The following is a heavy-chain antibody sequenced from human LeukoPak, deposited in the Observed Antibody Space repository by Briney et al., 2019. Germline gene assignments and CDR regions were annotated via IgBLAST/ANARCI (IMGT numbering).Heavy chain of an antibody. Sequence: KPGGSLRLSCTASGFTFSSYAMTWVRQAPGKGLEWVSSMSSGSRYIYYADSVRGRFTISRDNAKNSLFLVMNSLRAEDTAIYYCTSDRPTGASRVFVVQWGLGTLVTVSS. CDR3: TSDRPTGASRVFVVQ. D-gene: IGHD3-3*01. CDR1: GFTFSSYA. CDR2: MSSGSRYI. V-gene: IGHV3-21*01. J-gene: IGHJ4*02.